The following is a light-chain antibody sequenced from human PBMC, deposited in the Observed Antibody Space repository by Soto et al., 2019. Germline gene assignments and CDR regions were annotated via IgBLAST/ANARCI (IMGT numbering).Light chain of an antibody. CDR2: EAS. CDR3: QHFLSYPLT. CDR1: QRISSW. V-gene: IGKV1-5*03. J-gene: IGKJ4*01. Sequence: DIQMTQSPSTLSASVGDRVTITCRASQRISSWLAWYQQKPGKAPKLLIYEASILQSGAPSRFSCSGSGTDFTLTISSLQPDDFAAYYCQHFLSYPLTFGGGTKVDI.